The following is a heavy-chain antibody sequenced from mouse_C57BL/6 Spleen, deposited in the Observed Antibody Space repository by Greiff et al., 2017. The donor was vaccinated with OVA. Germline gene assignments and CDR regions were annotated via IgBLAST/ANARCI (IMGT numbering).Heavy chain of an antibody. Sequence: QVQLQQPGAELVKPGASVTLSCKASGYTFTSYWMHWVKQRPGRGLEWIGRIDTNSGGTKYNEKFKSKATLTVDKPSRTAYMQLSSLTSEDSAVYYCAMMVTPHYWGQGTTLTVSS. D-gene: IGHD2-3*01. CDR1: GYTFTSYW. CDR3: AMMVTPHY. J-gene: IGHJ2*01. CDR2: IDTNSGGT. V-gene: IGHV1-72*01.